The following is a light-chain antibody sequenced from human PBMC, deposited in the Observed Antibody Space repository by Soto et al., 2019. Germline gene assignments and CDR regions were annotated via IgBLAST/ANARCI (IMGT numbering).Light chain of an antibody. CDR2: GAS. J-gene: IGKJ5*01. CDR1: QSVSSSY. Sequence: EIVLTQSPGTLSLFPGERATLSCRASQSVSSSYLAWYQQKPGQAPRLLLFGASSRATVIPDRFSGSGSGTDFSLTISRLEPEDFAVYYCQHYDNSPFTFGQGTRLEIK. V-gene: IGKV3-20*01. CDR3: QHYDNSPFT.